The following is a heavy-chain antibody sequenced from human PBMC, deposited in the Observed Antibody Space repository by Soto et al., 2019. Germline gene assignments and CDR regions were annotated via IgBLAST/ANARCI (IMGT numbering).Heavy chain of an antibody. CDR2: ISGSGGST. D-gene: IGHD6-19*01. V-gene: IGHV3-23*01. CDR1: GFTFSSYA. J-gene: IGHJ3*02. CDR3: AKDLGIAVAGTGIFDI. Sequence: EVQLLESGGGLVQPGGSLRLSCAASGFTFSSYAMSWVRQAPGKGLEWVSAISGSGGSTYYADSVKGRFTISRDNSKNTLYLQMNSLRAEDTAVYYCAKDLGIAVAGTGIFDIWGQGTMVTVSS.